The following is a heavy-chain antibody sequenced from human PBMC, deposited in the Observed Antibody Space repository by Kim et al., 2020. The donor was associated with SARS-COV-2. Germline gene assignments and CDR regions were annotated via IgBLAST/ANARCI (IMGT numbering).Heavy chain of an antibody. Sequence: SETLSLTCTVSGGSISSSSYYWGWIRQPPGKGLEWIGSIYYSGSTYYNPSLKSRVTISVDTSKNQFSLKLSSVTAADTAVYYCARQYYYGSGQRPNFDYWGQGTLVTVSS. CDR1: GGSISSSSYY. J-gene: IGHJ4*02. D-gene: IGHD3-10*01. CDR2: IYYSGST. V-gene: IGHV4-39*01. CDR3: ARQYYYGSGQRPNFDY.